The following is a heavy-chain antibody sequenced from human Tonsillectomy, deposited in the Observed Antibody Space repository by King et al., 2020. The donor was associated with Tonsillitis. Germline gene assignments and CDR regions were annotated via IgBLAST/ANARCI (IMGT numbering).Heavy chain of an antibody. CDR2: ISYDGSNK. Sequence: QLVQSGGGVVQPGRSLRLSCAASGFTFSSYAMHWVRQAPGKGLEWVAVISYDGSNKYYADSVKGRFTISRDNSKNTLYLQMNSLRAEDTAVYYCARAGMISLGFYYYSMDVWGKGTTVTVSS. V-gene: IGHV3-30-3*01. D-gene: IGHD3-16*01. J-gene: IGHJ6*03. CDR3: ARAGMISLGFYYYSMDV. CDR1: GFTFSSYA.